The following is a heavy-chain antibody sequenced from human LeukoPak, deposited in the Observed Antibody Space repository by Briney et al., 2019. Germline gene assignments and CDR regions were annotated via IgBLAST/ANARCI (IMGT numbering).Heavy chain of an antibody. V-gene: IGHV3-13*04. J-gene: IGHJ3*02. CDR3: TRRMRGLGSYSDAFDI. Sequence: PGGSLRLSCAASGFTFSSYDMHWVRQGPGKGLEWVSGIDTAGGTYYAGSVKGRFTISRENAKNSFYPQMNSLRAGDTAVYFCTRRMRGLGSYSDAFDIWGQGTMVTVSS. CDR2: IDTAGGT. D-gene: IGHD3-10*01. CDR1: GFTFSSYD.